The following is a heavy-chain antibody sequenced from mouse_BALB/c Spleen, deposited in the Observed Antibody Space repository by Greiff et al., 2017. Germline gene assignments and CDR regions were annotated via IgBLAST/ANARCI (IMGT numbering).Heavy chain of an antibody. Sequence: QVHVKQSGAELVRPGTSVKISCKASGYTFTNYWLGWVKQRPGQGLEWIGDIYPGGGYTNYNEKFKGKATLTADTSSSTDYMQLSSLTSEDSAVYFCGGTGGIRNAMDYWGQGTSVTVSS. CDR3: GGTGGIRNAMDY. CDR1: GYTFTNYW. CDR2: IYPGGGYT. D-gene: IGHD1-1*02. V-gene: IGHV1-63*02. J-gene: IGHJ4*01.